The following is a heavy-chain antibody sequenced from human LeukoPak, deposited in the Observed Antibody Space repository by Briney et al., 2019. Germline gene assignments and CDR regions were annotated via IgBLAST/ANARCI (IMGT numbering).Heavy chain of an antibody. D-gene: IGHD3-10*01. J-gene: IGHJ4*02. V-gene: IGHV1-24*01. CDR3: ATPGSQCSPWGAFDK. CDR2: FDPEDGET. Sequence: ASVKVSCKVSGYTLTELSMHWVRQAPGKGLEWMGGFDPEDGETIYAQKFQGRVTMTEDTSTDTAYMELSSLRSEDTAVYYCATPGSQCSPWGAFDKGGKEPLATVP. CDR1: GYTLTELS.